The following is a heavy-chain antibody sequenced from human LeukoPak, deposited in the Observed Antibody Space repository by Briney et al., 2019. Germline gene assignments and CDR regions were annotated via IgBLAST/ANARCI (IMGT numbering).Heavy chain of an antibody. CDR2: LYSGDNT. Sequence: SLRLSCAASGFTVSSSYMSWVRQAPGQGLEWGSILYSGDNTYYADSVRGRFTISRHNSENTLYLQMSSLRTEDTAVYYCAVADVQLWSDAFDVWGQGTMVTVS. V-gene: IGHV3-53*04. CDR3: AVADVQLWSDAFDV. D-gene: IGHD5-18*01. J-gene: IGHJ3*01. CDR1: GFTVSSSY.